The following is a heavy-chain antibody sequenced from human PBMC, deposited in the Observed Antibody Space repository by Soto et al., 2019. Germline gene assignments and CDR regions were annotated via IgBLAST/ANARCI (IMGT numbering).Heavy chain of an antibody. CDR1: NFTFSSFW. CDR3: VRGRLGSKRGFYFDS. D-gene: IGHD6-19*01. V-gene: IGHV3-7*01. CDR2: IKQDGSAK. J-gene: IGHJ4*02. Sequence: EVQLVESGGGLVQPGGSLRLSCAASNFTFSSFWMSWVRQAPGTGLQWVANIKQDGSAKSYVDSVQGRFTISRDNAQKSRYLSMNSLRVEDTAVYYCVRGRLGSKRGFYFDSWVQGVLVSVSS.